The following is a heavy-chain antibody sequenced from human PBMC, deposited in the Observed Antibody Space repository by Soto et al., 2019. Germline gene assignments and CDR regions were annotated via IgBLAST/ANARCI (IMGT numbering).Heavy chain of an antibody. D-gene: IGHD1-7*01. Sequence: QVQLVQSGAEVKKPGSSVQVSCKASGVTFSSYSISWVRQAPGPGLEWMGGIIPIFGTANYAQKFKGRVTITADESTSTAYMELSSLRSEDTAVYYCASLLELGYHHYTPDPWGQGTLVTVSS. CDR3: ASLLELGYHHYTPDP. CDR1: GVTFSSYS. V-gene: IGHV1-69*01. CDR2: IIPIFGTA. J-gene: IGHJ5*02.